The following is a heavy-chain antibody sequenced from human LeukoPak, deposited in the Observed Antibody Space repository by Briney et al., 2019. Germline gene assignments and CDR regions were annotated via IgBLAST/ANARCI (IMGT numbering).Heavy chain of an antibody. CDR2: IYSGGST. J-gene: IGHJ4*02. Sequence: GGSLRLSCAASGFTVSSNYMSWVRQAPGKGLEWVSVIYSGGSTYYADSVKGRFTISRDNSKNTLYLQMNSLRAEDTAVYYCAKESEPVGATRDFDYWGQGTLVTVSS. CDR3: AKESEPVGATRDFDY. D-gene: IGHD1-26*01. V-gene: IGHV3-66*01. CDR1: GFTVSSNY.